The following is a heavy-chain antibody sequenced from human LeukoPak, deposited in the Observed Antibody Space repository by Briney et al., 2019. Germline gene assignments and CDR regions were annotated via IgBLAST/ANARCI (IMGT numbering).Heavy chain of an antibody. CDR1: GYTFTGYY. J-gene: IGHJ4*02. Sequence: ASVKVSCKASGYTFTGYYMHWVRQAPGQGLEWMGWINPNSGGTNYAQKFQGRVTMTRDTSISTAYMELSRLRSDDTAVYYCASYVSSGWYSTDFDYWGQGPLVTVSS. V-gene: IGHV1-2*02. CDR2: INPNSGGT. CDR3: ASYVSSGWYSTDFDY. D-gene: IGHD6-19*01.